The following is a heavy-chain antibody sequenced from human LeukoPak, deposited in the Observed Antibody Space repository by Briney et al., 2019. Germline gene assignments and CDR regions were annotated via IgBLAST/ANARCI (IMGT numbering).Heavy chain of an antibody. J-gene: IGHJ4*02. CDR1: GFTFSSYW. V-gene: IGHV3-74*01. CDR2: INTDGSST. CDR3: AKGAYSSGWGYFDY. D-gene: IGHD6-19*01. Sequence: QPGGSLRLSCAASGFTFSSYWMHWVRQAPGKGLVWVSRINTDGSSTSYADSVKGRFTISRDNSKNTLYLQMNSLRAEDTAVYYCAKGAYSSGWGYFDYWGQGTLVTVSS.